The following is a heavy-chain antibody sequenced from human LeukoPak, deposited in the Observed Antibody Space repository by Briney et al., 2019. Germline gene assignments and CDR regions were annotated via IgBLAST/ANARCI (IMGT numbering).Heavy chain of an antibody. D-gene: IGHD3-10*01. CDR1: GITLSNYG. CDR2: ISGSGGST. Sequence: GGSLRLSCAVSGITLSNYGMSWVRQAPGKGLEWVTGISGSGGSTNYADSVKGRFSISRDNPKNTLYLQMNSLRAEDTAVYFCAKRGVVIRVVLVGFHKEAYYFDSWGQGALVTVSS. CDR3: AKRGVVIRVVLVGFHKEAYYFDS. J-gene: IGHJ4*02. V-gene: IGHV3-23*01.